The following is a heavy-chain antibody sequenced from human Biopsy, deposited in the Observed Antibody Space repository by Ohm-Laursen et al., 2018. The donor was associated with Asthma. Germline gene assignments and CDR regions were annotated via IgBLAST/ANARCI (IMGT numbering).Heavy chain of an antibody. D-gene: IGHD3-9*01. Sequence: ASVTASCKASGYTFINYAIHRVRQAPGQRLEWMGWINAGNGNTKYSQKFQGRVTISRDTSASTAYMDLSSLRSEDTAVYYCARTYYDFLAGQVNDAFAMWGQGTMVTVSS. J-gene: IGHJ3*02. V-gene: IGHV1-3*01. CDR2: INAGNGNT. CDR3: ARTYYDFLAGQVNDAFAM. CDR1: GYTFINYA.